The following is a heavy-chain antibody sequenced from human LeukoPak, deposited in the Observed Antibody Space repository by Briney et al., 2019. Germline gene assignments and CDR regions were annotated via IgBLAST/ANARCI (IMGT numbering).Heavy chain of an antibody. CDR1: GFTFSDYY. J-gene: IGHJ4*02. D-gene: IGHD2-15*01. CDR2: ISGGSSTI. CDR3: ARQGSGRHFDF. V-gene: IGHV3-11*01. Sequence: AGGSLRLSCAASGFTFSDYYMSWIRQAPGKGLEWVSYISGGSSTIYYADSLKGRFTVSRDNAKNSLYLLMNSLRAEDTAVYYCARQGSGRHFDFWGQGTLVTVSS.